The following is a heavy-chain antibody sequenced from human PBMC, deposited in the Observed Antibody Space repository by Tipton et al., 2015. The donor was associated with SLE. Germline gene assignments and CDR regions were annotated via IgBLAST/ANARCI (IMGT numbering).Heavy chain of an antibody. CDR2: IYRGGDT. V-gene: IGHV3-66*01. D-gene: IGHD3-10*01. CDR3: ARIHYYGSGSRDY. J-gene: IGHJ4*02. Sequence: SLRLSCVVSGFSFSTSWMSWVRQAPGKGLECVSVIYRGGDTYYPDSVKGRFTISRDNAKDTLYLQMNSLRAEDTAVYYCARIHYYGSGSRDYWGQGTLVTVS. CDR1: GFSFSTSW.